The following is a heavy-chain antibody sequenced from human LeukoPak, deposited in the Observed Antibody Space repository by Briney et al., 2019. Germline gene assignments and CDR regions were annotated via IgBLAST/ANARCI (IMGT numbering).Heavy chain of an antibody. CDR1: GGTFSSYA. V-gene: IGHV1-69*05. J-gene: IGHJ5*02. Sequence: SVKVSCKASGGTFSSYAISWVRQAPGQGLEWMGRIIPIFGTAHYAQKFQGRVTITTDESTSTAYMELSSLRSEDTAVYYCARDGASGCSGGSCYHRWFDPWGQGTLVTVSS. CDR3: ARDGASGCSGGSCYHRWFDP. D-gene: IGHD2-15*01. CDR2: IIPIFGTA.